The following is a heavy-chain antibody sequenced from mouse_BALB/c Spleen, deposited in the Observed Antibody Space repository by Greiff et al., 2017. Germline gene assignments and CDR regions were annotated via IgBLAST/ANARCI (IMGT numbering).Heavy chain of an antibody. J-gene: IGHJ3*01. Sequence: EVKLVESGPSLVKPSQTLSLTCSVTGDSITSGYWNWIRKFPGNKLEYMGYISYSGSTYYNPSLKSRISITRDTSKNQYYLQLNSVTTEDTATYYCARSLTGSSWFAYWGQGTLVTVSA. CDR2: ISYSGST. CDR1: GDSITSGY. V-gene: IGHV3-8*02. CDR3: ARSLTGSSWFAY. D-gene: IGHD4-1*01.